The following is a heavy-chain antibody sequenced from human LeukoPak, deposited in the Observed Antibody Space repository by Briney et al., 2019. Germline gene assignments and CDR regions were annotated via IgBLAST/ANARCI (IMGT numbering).Heavy chain of an antibody. Sequence: PSETLSLTCTVSGGSISSSSYYWGWIRQPPGKGLEWIGSIYYSGSTYYNPSLKSRVTISVDTSKNQFSLKLSSVTAADTAVYYCARGSWVTRADYWGQGTLVTVSS. CDR2: IYYSGST. J-gene: IGHJ4*02. CDR3: ARGSWVTRADY. D-gene: IGHD1-26*01. V-gene: IGHV4-39*07. CDR1: GGSISSSSYY.